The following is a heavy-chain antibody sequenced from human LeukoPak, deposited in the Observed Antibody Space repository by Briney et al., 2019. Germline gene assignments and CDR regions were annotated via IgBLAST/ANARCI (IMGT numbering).Heavy chain of an antibody. CDR3: ARGLTNDILTGYWMNWFDP. CDR2: INPSGGST. Sequence: ASAKVSCKASGYTFTSYYMHWVRQAPGQGLEWMGIINPSGGSTSYAQKFQGRVTMTRDTSTSTVYMELSSLRSEDTAVYYCARGLTNDILTGYWMNWFDPWGQGTLVTVSS. J-gene: IGHJ5*02. CDR1: GYTFTSYY. V-gene: IGHV1-46*01. D-gene: IGHD3-9*01.